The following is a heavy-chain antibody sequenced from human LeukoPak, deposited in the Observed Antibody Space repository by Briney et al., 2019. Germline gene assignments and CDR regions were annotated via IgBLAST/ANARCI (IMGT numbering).Heavy chain of an antibody. Sequence: GGSLRLSCAASGSTFDDYAMHWVRQAPGKGLEWVSLISGDGGSTYYADSVKGRFTISRDNSKNSLYLQMNSLRTEDTALYYCAKGSNSGSYYAYPDYWGQGTLVTVSS. J-gene: IGHJ4*02. D-gene: IGHD1-26*01. CDR3: AKGSNSGSYYAYPDY. CDR1: GSTFDDYA. CDR2: ISGDGGST. V-gene: IGHV3-43*02.